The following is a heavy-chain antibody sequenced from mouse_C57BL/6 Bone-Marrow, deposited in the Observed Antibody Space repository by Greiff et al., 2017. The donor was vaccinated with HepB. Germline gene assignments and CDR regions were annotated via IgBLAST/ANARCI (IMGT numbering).Heavy chain of an antibody. Sequence: EVKLVESGPGLVKPSQSLSLTCSVTGYSITSGYYWNWIRQFPGNKLEWMGYISYDGSNNYNPSLKNRISITRDTSKNQFFLKLNSVTTEDTATYYCARDPYGSISFDYWGQGTTLTVSS. J-gene: IGHJ2*01. D-gene: IGHD1-1*01. V-gene: IGHV3-6*01. CDR3: ARDPYGSISFDY. CDR2: ISYDGSN. CDR1: GYSITSGYY.